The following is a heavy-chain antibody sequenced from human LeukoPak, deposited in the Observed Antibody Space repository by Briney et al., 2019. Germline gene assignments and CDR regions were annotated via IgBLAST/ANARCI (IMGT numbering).Heavy chain of an antibody. CDR2: ISGSGGST. D-gene: IGHD2-2*01. J-gene: IGHJ4*02. CDR3: ARDEYCNSTSCPERPSFCDY. Sequence: GGSLRLSCAASGFTFSSYAMSWVRQAPGEGLEWVSAISGSGGSTYYADSVKGRFTISRDNAKNSLYLQMNSLRAEDTAVYYCARDEYCNSTSCPERPSFCDYWGQGTLVTASS. V-gene: IGHV3-23*01. CDR1: GFTFSSYA.